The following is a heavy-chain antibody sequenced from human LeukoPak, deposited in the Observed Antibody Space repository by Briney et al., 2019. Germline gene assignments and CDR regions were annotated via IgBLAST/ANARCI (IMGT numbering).Heavy chain of an antibody. CDR1: GFMSSNYW. CDR2: INQDGSQK. V-gene: IGHV3-7*01. CDR3: ARGSTLDYYHFDI. Sequence: GGSLRLSCAASGFMSSNYWMSWVRQAPGKGLEWVGNINQDGSQKSYVGSVRGRFTLSRDIAENSLFLQLNSLRADDTAIYYCARGSTLDYYHFDIWGQGTLVTVSS. D-gene: IGHD3-10*01. J-gene: IGHJ3*02.